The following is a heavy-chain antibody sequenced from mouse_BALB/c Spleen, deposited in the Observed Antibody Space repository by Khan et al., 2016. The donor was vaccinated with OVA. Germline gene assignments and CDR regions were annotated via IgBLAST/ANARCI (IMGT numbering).Heavy chain of an antibody. J-gene: IGHJ3*01. Sequence: QVQLQQSGPEVVRPGVSVKISCKGSGYTFTDYAMHWVKQSHAKSLEWIGVISTHYGNIDYNQKFKDKATMTVDKSSNTAYMELARFTSEDPAMCSSARGSGNGRFAYWGQGTLVTGSA. V-gene: IGHV1S137*01. CDR3: ARGSGNGRFAY. CDR1: GYTFTDYA. CDR2: ISTHYGNI. D-gene: IGHD1-3*01.